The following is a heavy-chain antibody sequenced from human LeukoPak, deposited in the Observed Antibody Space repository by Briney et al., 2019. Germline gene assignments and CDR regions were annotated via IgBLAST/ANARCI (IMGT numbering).Heavy chain of an antibody. CDR3: ARGLPAYYYDSSGYYSEFDY. D-gene: IGHD3-22*01. Sequence: GASVKVSCKASGYTFTCYYMHWVRQAPGQGLEWMGWINPNSGGTNYAQRFQGRVTMTRDTSISTAYMELSRLRSDDTAVYYCARGLPAYYYDSSGYYSEFDYWGQGTLVTVSS. V-gene: IGHV1-2*02. CDR2: INPNSGGT. J-gene: IGHJ4*02. CDR1: GYTFTCYY.